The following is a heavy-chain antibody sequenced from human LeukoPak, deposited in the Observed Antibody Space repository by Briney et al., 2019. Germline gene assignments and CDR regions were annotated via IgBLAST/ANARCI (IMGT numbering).Heavy chain of an antibody. CDR2: IYYTGSA. CDR3: AKVPEHLWFGELFGWFDP. D-gene: IGHD3-10*01. Sequence: PSETLSLTCTVSGGSIDGYYWSWIRQSPGKGLEWIGYIYYTGSAFYNPSLKSRVIISLDTSKNQLSLNLRSVTAADTAVYYCAKVPEHLWFGELFGWFDPWGQGTLVTVSS. CDR1: GGSIDGYY. J-gene: IGHJ5*02. V-gene: IGHV4-59*01.